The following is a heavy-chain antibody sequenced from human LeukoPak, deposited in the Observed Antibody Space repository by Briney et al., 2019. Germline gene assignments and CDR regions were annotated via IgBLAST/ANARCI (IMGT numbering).Heavy chain of an antibody. CDR2: ISSSGST. CDR1: GGSISSGSYS. CDR3: ARGPYSYDSSGAFDI. J-gene: IGHJ3*02. V-gene: IGHV4-61*02. D-gene: IGHD3-22*01. Sequence: SETLSLTCAVSGGSISSGSYSWGWIRQPPGKGLEWIGRISSSGSTNYNPSLKSRVTISVDTSKNQFSLKLSSVTAADTAVYFCARGPYSYDSSGAFDIWGQGTMVTVSS.